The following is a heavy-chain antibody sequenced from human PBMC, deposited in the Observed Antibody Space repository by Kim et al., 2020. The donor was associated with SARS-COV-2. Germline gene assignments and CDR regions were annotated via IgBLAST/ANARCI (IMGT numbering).Heavy chain of an antibody. D-gene: IGHD3-9*01. J-gene: IGHJ4*02. V-gene: IGHV1-46*01. CDR3: ARQYFDILTGSYYFDY. Sequence: QEGRGRVTMTRDTSTTTVYMELNSLKSEDTAIFYCARQYFDILTGSYYFDYWGQGTLVTVSS.